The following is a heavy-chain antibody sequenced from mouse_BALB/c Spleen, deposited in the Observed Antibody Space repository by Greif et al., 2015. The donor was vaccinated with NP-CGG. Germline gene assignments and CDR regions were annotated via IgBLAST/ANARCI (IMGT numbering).Heavy chain of an antibody. Sequence: EVHLVESGGGLVQPGGSLKLSCAASGFTFSSYTMSWVRQTPEKRLEWVAYISNGGGSTYYPDTVKGRFTISRDNAKNTLYLQMSSLKSEDTAMYYCARHYGSSSYAMDYWGQGTSVTVSS. D-gene: IGHD1-1*01. CDR3: ARHYGSSSYAMDY. CDR2: ISNGGGST. CDR1: GFTFSSYT. V-gene: IGHV5-12-2*01. J-gene: IGHJ4*01.